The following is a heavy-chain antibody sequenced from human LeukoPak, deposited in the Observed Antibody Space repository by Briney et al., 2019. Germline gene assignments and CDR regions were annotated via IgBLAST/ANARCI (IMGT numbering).Heavy chain of an antibody. CDR2: IYSGGVI. CDR3: ARYGSYPEAFDY. V-gene: IGHV3-53*01. D-gene: IGHD1-26*01. CDR1: GFTVSDNY. J-gene: IGHJ4*02. Sequence: GGSLRLSCAASGFTVSDNYMSWVRQAPGKGLEWVSIIYSGGVIYYADSVKGRFTISRDNSKNTLYLQMNSLRAEDTAMYYCARYGSYPEAFDYWGQGTLVTVSS.